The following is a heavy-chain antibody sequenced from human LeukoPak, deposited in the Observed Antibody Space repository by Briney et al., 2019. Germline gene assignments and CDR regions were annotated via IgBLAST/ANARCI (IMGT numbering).Heavy chain of an antibody. CDR1: GFTFSSYW. D-gene: IGHD1-26*01. J-gene: IGHJ4*02. CDR2: IKQDGSEK. V-gene: IGHV3-7*01. CDR3: ARESGVGATDY. Sequence: GGSLRLSCAASGFTFSSYWMSWGRQAPGKGLEWVANIKQDGSEKYYVDSVKGRFTISRDNAKNSLYLQMNSLRAEDTAVYYCARESGVGATDYWGQGTLVTVSS.